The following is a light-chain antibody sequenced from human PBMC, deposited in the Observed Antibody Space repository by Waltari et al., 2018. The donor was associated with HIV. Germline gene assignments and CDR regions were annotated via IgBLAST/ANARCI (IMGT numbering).Light chain of an antibody. CDR1: SSDVGGYNF. CDR2: DLT. J-gene: IGLJ1*01. Sequence: QSALTQPRSVSGSPGQSVSISCTGTSSDVGGYNFVSWYQQHPGKAPKLLIYDLTKRPSGVPDRVSGSKSGHTASLTISGLQSEDEADYYCCSYAGSYTFVFGSGTKVTVL. CDR3: CSYAGSYTFV. V-gene: IGLV2-11*01.